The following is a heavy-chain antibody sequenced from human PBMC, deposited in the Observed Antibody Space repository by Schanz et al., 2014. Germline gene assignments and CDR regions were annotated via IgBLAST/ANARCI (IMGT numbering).Heavy chain of an antibody. CDR2: IGNGGVTI. D-gene: IGHD3-10*01. CDR1: GFGFSSYS. Sequence: EVQLVESGGGLIQPGGSLRLSCAASGFGFSSYSMNWVRQAPGRGLEWVSYIGNGGVTIYYADSVKGRFTISRDNSKNSLYLQMNSLRAEDTAVYHCVSSGSYSSYAFWGQGTLVTVSS. V-gene: IGHV3-48*04. CDR3: VSSGSYSSYAF. J-gene: IGHJ4*02.